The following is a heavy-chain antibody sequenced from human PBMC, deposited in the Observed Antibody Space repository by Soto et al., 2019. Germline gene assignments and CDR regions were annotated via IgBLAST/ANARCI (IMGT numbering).Heavy chain of an antibody. CDR2: IIPIFGTA. V-gene: IGHV1-69*12. CDR3: ARGNHRWLQLWYFDL. D-gene: IGHD5-12*01. Sequence: QVPLVQSGAEVKKPGSSVTVSCKASGGTFSSYTISWVRQAPGQGLEWMGGIIPIFGTANYAQKFQGRVTITADESTSTAYMELSSLRSEDTAVYYCARGNHRWLQLWYFDLWGRGTLVTVSP. CDR1: GGTFSSYT. J-gene: IGHJ2*01.